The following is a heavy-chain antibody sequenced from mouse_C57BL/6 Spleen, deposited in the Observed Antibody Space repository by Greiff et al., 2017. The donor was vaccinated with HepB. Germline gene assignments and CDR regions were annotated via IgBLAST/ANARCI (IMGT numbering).Heavy chain of an antibody. V-gene: IGHV1-42*01. Sequence: VQLPQSGPALVKPGASVKISCKASGYSFTGYYMNWVKQSPEKSLEWIGEINPSTGGTTYNQKFKAKATLTVDKSSSTAYMQLKSLTSEDSAVYYCARSLYYYGSSGWYFDVWGTGTTVTVSS. J-gene: IGHJ1*03. CDR2: INPSTGGT. CDR3: ARSLYYYGSSGWYFDV. CDR1: GYSFTGYY. D-gene: IGHD1-1*01.